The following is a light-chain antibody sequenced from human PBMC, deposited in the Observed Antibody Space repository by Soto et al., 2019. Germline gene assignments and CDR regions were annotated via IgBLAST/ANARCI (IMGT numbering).Light chain of an antibody. Sequence: DIQMTQSPSSLYAFVGDSVTITCHASQRISTFLNWYHQKPGKAPKLLIYSASYLQSGVPSNFSGSGSGTDFTLSIVTLQPEDFGTYFCQPSYRSALTFGGGTKVE. J-gene: IGKJ4*01. V-gene: IGKV1-39*01. CDR3: QPSYRSALT. CDR1: QRISTF. CDR2: SAS.